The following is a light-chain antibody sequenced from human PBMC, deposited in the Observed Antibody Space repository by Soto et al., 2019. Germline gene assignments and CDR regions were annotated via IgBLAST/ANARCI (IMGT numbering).Light chain of an antibody. CDR1: QSISSC. J-gene: IGKJ5*01. V-gene: IGKV1-39*01. Sequence: EIQMTQSPSTLSASVGDKVTITCRASQSISSCLACYQQKPGKAPKLLIYSSSTLQSGVPSRFSGSGSGTDFTLTISGLQPVDFATYYCQQSHSTPITFGQGTRLEIK. CDR2: SSS. CDR3: QQSHSTPIT.